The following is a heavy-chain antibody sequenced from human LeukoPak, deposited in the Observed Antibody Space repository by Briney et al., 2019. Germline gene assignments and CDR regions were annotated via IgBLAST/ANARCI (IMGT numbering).Heavy chain of an antibody. Sequence: GSSVTVSCTASGGTFSSYAISWVRQAPGQGLEWMGGIIPIFGTANYAQKFQGRVTITADESTSTAYMELSSLRSEDTAVYYCARGGYCSSTSCYSPWFDPWGQGTLVTVSS. D-gene: IGHD2-2*01. J-gene: IGHJ5*02. V-gene: IGHV1-69*01. CDR2: IIPIFGTA. CDR3: ARGGYCSSTSCYSPWFDP. CDR1: GGTFSSYA.